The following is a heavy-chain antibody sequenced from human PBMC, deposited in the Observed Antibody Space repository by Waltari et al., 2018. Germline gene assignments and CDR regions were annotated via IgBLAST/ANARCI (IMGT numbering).Heavy chain of an antibody. D-gene: IGHD1-1*01. CDR3: ARDYCERTNCHGMDG. CDR2: IAYNERNI. J-gene: IGHJ6*02. V-gene: IGHV3-30*09. Sequence: QVQLVESGGGVVQPGRSLRLSCAASEFTFSSYAMHWARQAPGKAREWVAGIAYNERNIYYVDSVKGRFAISRDNSKKMLYLQMNSLRAEDTGVYYWARDYCERTNCHGMDGWGQGTTVTVSS. CDR1: EFTFSSYA.